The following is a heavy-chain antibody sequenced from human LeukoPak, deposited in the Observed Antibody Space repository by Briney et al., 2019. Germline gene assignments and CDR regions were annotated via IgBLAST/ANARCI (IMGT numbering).Heavy chain of an antibody. Sequence: PGGSLRLPCAASGFSFGSYDMNWVRQAPGKGLEWVSSITTSSSYIYYADSVKGRFTVSRDNAKNSLYLQMNSLRAEDTAVYYCASHIVVVTAIRYYAMDVWGQGTTVTVSS. CDR2: ITTSSSYI. J-gene: IGHJ6*02. D-gene: IGHD2-2*01. CDR3: ASHIVVVTAIRYYAMDV. CDR1: GFSFGSYD. V-gene: IGHV3-21*01.